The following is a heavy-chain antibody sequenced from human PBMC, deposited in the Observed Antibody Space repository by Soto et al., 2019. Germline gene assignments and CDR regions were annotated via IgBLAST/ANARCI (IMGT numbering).Heavy chain of an antibody. J-gene: IGHJ6*02. Sequence: ASVKVSCKASGYIFTGYHIHWVRQAPGRGLEWMGWINPNSGDTEYAQNFQGRVTMTRDTSVNLASMEMSGLMSDDTGVYYCACDARGTRGFDEMDIWGQGTTVTVSS. CDR2: INPNSGDT. CDR1: GYIFTGYH. D-gene: IGHD3-9*01. CDR3: ACDARGTRGFDEMDI. V-gene: IGHV1-2*02.